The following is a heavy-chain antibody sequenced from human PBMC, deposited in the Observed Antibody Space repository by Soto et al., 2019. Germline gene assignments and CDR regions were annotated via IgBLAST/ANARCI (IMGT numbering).Heavy chain of an antibody. D-gene: IGHD2-2*02. CDR1: GFTFSDYY. Sequence: PGGSLRLSCAASGFTFSDYYMSWIRQAPGKGLEWVSYISSSSSYTNYADSVKGRFTISRDNAKNSLYLQMNSLRAEDTAVYYCAREGLVPAATPWFDYWGQGTLVTVSS. CDR2: ISSSSSYT. J-gene: IGHJ4*02. V-gene: IGHV3-11*06. CDR3: AREGLVPAATPWFDY.